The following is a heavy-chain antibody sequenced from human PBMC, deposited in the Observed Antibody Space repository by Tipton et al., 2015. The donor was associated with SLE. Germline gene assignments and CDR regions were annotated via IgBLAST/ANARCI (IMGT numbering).Heavy chain of an antibody. D-gene: IGHD3-10*01. CDR2: IYYSGST. CDR3: ARRYYYGSGSFDY. V-gene: IGHV4-30-4*01. CDR1: GGSTSSGDYY. Sequence: TLSLTCTVSGGSTSSGDYYWSWIRQPPGKGLEWIGYIYYSGSTYYNPSLKSRVTISVDTSKNQFSLKLSSVTAADTAVYYCARRYYYGSGSFDYWGQGTLVTVSS. J-gene: IGHJ4*02.